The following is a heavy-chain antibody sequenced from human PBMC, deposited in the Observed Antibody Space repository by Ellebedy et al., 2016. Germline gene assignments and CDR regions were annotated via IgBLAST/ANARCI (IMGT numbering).Heavy chain of an antibody. V-gene: IGHV4-38-2*01. CDR3: ATPRGVAENAFDI. Sequence: GSLRLSXAVSGYSISSSYYWSWIRQHPGKGLEWIGYIYYSGSTYYNPSLKSRVTISVDTSKNQFSLKLSSVTAADTAVYYCATPRGVAENAFDIWGQGTMVTVSS. D-gene: IGHD6-19*01. CDR2: IYYSGST. J-gene: IGHJ3*02. CDR1: GYSISSSYY.